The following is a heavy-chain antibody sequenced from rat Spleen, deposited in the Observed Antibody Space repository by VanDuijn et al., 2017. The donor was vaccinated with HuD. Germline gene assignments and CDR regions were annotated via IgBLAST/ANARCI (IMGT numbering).Heavy chain of an antibody. CDR1: GFTFSSYW. D-gene: IGHD1-4*01. J-gene: IGHJ1*01. CDR3: TRVLPGYKGWYFDF. V-gene: IGHV5-31*01. Sequence: EVQLVETGGGVVQPGRSLKLSCVASGFTFSSYWMYWIRQTPGKGLEWVSTITDTGGSTYYPDSVKGRFTISRDNAKSTLYLQMNSLRSEDTATYYCTRVLPGYKGWYFDFWGPGTMVTVSS. CDR2: ITDTGGST.